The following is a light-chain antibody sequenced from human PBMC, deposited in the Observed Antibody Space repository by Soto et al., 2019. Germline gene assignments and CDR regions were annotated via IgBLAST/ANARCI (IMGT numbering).Light chain of an antibody. J-gene: IGKJ4*01. CDR2: GAS. V-gene: IGKV3-20*01. CDR3: QQYGSSPPT. CDR1: QSVSKD. Sequence: VMTQSTASLAVCPGERANLXCRASQSVSKDLVWYRQKTGQARRPLIYGASSRAHGSPDRFSGSGSGTDFTRTISRREPEDFAVYYGQQYGSSPPTFGGGTKVDIK.